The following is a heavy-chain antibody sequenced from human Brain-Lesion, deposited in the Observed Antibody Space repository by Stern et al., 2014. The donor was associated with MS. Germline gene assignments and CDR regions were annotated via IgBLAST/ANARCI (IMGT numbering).Heavy chain of an antibody. D-gene: IGHD4-17*01. V-gene: IGHV3-21*01. J-gene: IGHJ6*02. CDR1: GFRLSPYT. CDR2: ISSTTTYI. Sequence: EVQLVESGGGLAKRGGSRRPSWAASGFRLSPYTVSWVPRAPGKGLEWVYSISSTTTYIYYVDSVKGRFTISRDNAKNSVFLQMNGLGADDTAVYYCARGYGDAYYRGLDVWGQGTTVTVSS. CDR3: ARGYGDAYYRGLDV.